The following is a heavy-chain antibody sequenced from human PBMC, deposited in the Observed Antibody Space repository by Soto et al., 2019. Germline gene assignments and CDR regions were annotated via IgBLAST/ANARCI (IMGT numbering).Heavy chain of an antibody. J-gene: IGHJ6*02. CDR3: ARVSGGPPLHRSHSGSYPLHYYGMDV. V-gene: IGHV4-59*01. D-gene: IGHD3-10*01. CDR2: IYYSGST. Sequence: SETLSLTCTVSGGSISSYYWSWIRQPPGKGLEWIGYIYYSGSTNYNPSLKSRVTISVDTSKNQFSLKLSSVTAADTAVYYCARVSGGPPLHRSHSGSYPLHYYGMDVWGQGTTVTVS. CDR1: GGSISSYY.